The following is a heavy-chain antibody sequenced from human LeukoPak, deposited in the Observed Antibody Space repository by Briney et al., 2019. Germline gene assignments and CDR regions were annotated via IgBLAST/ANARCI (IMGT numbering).Heavy chain of an antibody. Sequence: KPGGSLRPSCAASGFTFSNAWMSWVRQAPGKGLEWVGRIKSKTDGGTTDYAAPVKGRFTISRDDSKNTLYLQMNSLKTEDTAVYYCTTDHFSGWYDYYFDYWGKGTLVTVSS. V-gene: IGHV3-15*01. J-gene: IGHJ4*02. CDR3: TTDHFSGWYDYYFDY. CDR1: GFTFSNAW. D-gene: IGHD6-19*01. CDR2: IKSKTDGGTT.